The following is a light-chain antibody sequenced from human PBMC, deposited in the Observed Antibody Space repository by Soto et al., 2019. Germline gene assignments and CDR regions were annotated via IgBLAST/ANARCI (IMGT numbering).Light chain of an antibody. CDR2: EVT. Sequence: QSALTQPASVSGSPGQPITIPCTGTSGDIGSYNRVSWYQQHPGKAPKLIIYEVTDRPSGVSNRFSGSKSGNTASLTISGLQAEDEAEYYCSSYTNINTRACVFGTGTKLTVL. CDR1: SGDIGSYNR. CDR3: SSYTNINTRACV. V-gene: IGLV2-14*01. J-gene: IGLJ1*01.